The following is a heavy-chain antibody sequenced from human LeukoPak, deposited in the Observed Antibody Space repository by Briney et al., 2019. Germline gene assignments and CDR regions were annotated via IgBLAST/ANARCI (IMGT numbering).Heavy chain of an antibody. CDR3: ATLGAQDY. J-gene: IGHJ4*02. V-gene: IGHV3-23*01. Sequence: GGTLRLSCAASGLTFSSYGMSWVRQAPGRGLEWVSAISTTGGTTYYADSVRGRFTISRDNSRNTLYLQMNSLRAEDTAVYYCATLGAQDYWGQGTLVTVSS. CDR1: GLTFSSYG. CDR2: ISTTGGTT. D-gene: IGHD1-26*01.